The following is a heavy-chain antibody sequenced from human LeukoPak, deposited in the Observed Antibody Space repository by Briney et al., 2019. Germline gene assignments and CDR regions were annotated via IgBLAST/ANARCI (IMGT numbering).Heavy chain of an antibody. D-gene: IGHD2-15*01. J-gene: IGHJ4*02. V-gene: IGHV1-18*01. CDR1: GYTFTSYG. CDR2: ISAYNGNT. Sequence: ASVKVSCKASGYTFTSYGISWVRQAPGQGLEWMGWISAYNGNTNYAQKLQGRVTMTTDTSTSTAYMELSSLRSEDTAVYYCARELGYCSGGSCYIKPLHFDYWGQGTLVTVSS. CDR3: ARELGYCSGGSCYIKPLHFDY.